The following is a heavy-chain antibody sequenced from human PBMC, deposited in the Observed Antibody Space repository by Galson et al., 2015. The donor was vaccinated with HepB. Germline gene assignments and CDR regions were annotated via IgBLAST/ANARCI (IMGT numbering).Heavy chain of an antibody. CDR1: GFTFSSYA. V-gene: IGHV3-23*01. J-gene: IGHJ4*02. Sequence: SLRLSCAASGFTFSSYAMSWVRQAPGKGLEWVSAISGSGGSTYYADSVKGRFTISRDNSKNTLYLQMNSLRAEDTAVYYCAKDAMVRGVIIGRFGDWGQGTLVTVSS. CDR2: ISGSGGST. CDR3: AKDAMVRGVIIGRFGD. D-gene: IGHD3-10*01.